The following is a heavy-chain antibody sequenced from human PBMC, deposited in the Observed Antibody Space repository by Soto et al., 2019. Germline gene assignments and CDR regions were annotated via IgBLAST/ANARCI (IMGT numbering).Heavy chain of an antibody. CDR2: ISSSSSYI. V-gene: IGHV3-21*01. CDR1: GFTFSSYS. CDR3: ARNQYCSSTSCWSGMDV. J-gene: IGHJ6*02. D-gene: IGHD2-2*01. Sequence: PGGSLRLSCAASGFTFSSYSMNWVRQAPGKGLEWVSSISSSSSYIYYADSVKGRFTISRDNAKNSLYLQMNSLRAEDTAVYYCARNQYCSSTSCWSGMDVWGQGTTVTVS.